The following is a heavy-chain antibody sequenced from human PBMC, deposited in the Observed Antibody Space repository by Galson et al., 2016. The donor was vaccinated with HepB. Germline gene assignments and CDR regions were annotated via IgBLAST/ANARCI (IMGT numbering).Heavy chain of an antibody. V-gene: IGHV3-9*01. CDR1: GFIFEDYV. Sequence: SLRLSCAASGFIFEDYVMHWVRQRPGKGLEWVAGINWHSGDLEYAASVKGRFTISRDNARKSLFLQMNTLRPEDTAMYYCTKGQGTAMVTQFDAWGQGTLVTVSS. CDR3: TKGQGTAMVTQFDA. CDR2: INWHSGDL. J-gene: IGHJ4*02. D-gene: IGHD5-18*01.